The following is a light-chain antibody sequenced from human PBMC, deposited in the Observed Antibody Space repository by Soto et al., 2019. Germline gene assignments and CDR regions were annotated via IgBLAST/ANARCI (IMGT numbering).Light chain of an antibody. CDR2: GAS. J-gene: IGKJ2*01. Sequence: EIAMTQSPATLSVSPGERANLSCSASQRVYNNLGCYQQRPGQAPRLLFYGASTRATDIPDRVSGSGSGTECTLTISHLQSDDLALYFFQQYNNWPYTFGQGTKLEI. V-gene: IGKV3-15*01. CDR3: QQYNNWPYT. CDR1: QRVYNN.